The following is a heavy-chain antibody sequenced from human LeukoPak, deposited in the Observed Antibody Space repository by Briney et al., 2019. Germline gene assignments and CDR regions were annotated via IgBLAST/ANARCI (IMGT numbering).Heavy chain of an antibody. CDR3: ARGDVVVTADWFDP. CDR2: INHSGST. V-gene: IGHV4-34*01. J-gene: IGHJ5*02. D-gene: IGHD2-21*02. CDR1: GGSFSGYY. Sequence: SETLSLTCAVYGGSFSGYYWSWIRQPPGKGLEWIGEINHSGSTNYNPSLKSRVTISVDTSKNQFSLKLSSVTAADTAVYYCARGDVVVTADWFDPWGQGTLVTVSS.